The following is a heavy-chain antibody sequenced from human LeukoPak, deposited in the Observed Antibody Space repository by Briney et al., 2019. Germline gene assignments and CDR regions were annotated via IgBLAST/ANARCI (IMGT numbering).Heavy chain of an antibody. CDR2: ISSNGGTI. Sequence: GGSLRLSCAASGFTFDTYWMHWVRQAPGKGLVWVSRISSNGGTITYADSVQGRFTISRDNAKNSLYLQMNSLRAEDTALYYCAKDERSSGWYDYWGQGTLVTVSS. J-gene: IGHJ4*02. V-gene: IGHV3-74*01. CDR1: GFTFDTYW. CDR3: AKDERSSGWYDY. D-gene: IGHD6-19*01.